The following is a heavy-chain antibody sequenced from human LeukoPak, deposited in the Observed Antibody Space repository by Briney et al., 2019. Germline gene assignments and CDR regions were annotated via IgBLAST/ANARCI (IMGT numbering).Heavy chain of an antibody. CDR3: ARATQGALDI. J-gene: IGHJ3*02. CDR1: GGSINYYY. Sequence: SETLSLTCTVSGGSINYYYWSWIRQPPGKGLEWIGYIYYSGSANYNPSLKGRVSISVDTSKNHFSLKLSSVTAADTAVYYCARATQGALDIWGQGTMVTVSS. V-gene: IGHV4-59*01. CDR2: IYYSGSA.